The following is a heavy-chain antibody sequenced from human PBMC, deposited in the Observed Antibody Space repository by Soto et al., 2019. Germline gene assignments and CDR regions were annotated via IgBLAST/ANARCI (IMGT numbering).Heavy chain of an antibody. J-gene: IGHJ5*02. CDR2: IYATGTT. Sequence: SETLSLTCNVSAASLAGYYWSWIRQPPGKGLEWIGRIYATGTTDYNPSLKSRLTMSVGMSKKRFSLTLRSVTAADTAMYYCVRDGTKNLRDWFDPWGQGILVTVS. V-gene: IGHV4-4*07. D-gene: IGHD1-1*01. CDR3: VRDGTKNLRDWFDP. CDR1: AASLAGYY.